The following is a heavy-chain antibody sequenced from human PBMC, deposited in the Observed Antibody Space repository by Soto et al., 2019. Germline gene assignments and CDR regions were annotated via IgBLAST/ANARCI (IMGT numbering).Heavy chain of an antibody. CDR2: ISGGGPPT. D-gene: IGHD6-25*01. V-gene: IGHV3-23*01. Sequence: EVQMLESGGGLVQPGGSLRLSCTGSGFTFSSYGMSWVRQAPGKGLEWVSGISGGGPPTYYADSVRGRFTISRDNSKNTLYLLMNSLRAEDTAVYYCAIRTYSTGWYYLDLWGRGTLVTVSA. J-gene: IGHJ4*02. CDR3: AIRTYSTGWYYLDL. CDR1: GFTFSSYG.